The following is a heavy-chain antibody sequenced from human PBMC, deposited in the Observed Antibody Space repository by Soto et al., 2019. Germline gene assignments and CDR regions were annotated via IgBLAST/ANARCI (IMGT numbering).Heavy chain of an antibody. D-gene: IGHD1-26*01. CDR2: TYHSGST. CDR1: GFSIRRCCQS. CDR3: VRKIGSRQYVYLAP. J-gene: IGHJ5*02. V-gene: IGHV4-30-2*01. Sequence: LSLTXTFSGFSIRRCCQSWSFILQPPGKGLEWIGYTYHSGSTYYNPSLQSRVSISVDRSRNQFSLELSSVTAADTAMYYCVRKIGSRQYVYLAPWGQGTLVTVSS.